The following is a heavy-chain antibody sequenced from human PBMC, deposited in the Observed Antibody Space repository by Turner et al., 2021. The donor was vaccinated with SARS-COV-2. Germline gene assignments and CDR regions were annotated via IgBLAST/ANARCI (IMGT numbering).Heavy chain of an antibody. CDR1: GFTVSSNY. Sequence: DVQLVESGGGLIQPGASLRLSCAASGFTVSSNYMSGVRQAPGKGLGWVSVIYSGGSTYYADSVKGRFTISRDNSKNTLYLQMNSLRAEDTAVYYCARGYSSGWYQSGAFDIWGQGTMVTVSS. J-gene: IGHJ3*02. D-gene: IGHD6-19*01. CDR2: IYSGGST. CDR3: ARGYSSGWYQSGAFDI. V-gene: IGHV3-53*01.